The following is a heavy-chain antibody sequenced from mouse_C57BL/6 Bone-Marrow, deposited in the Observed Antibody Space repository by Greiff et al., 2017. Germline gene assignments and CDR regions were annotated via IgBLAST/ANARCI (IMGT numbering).Heavy chain of an antibody. J-gene: IGHJ4*01. Sequence: EVKLQQSGAELVRPGASVKVSWTAPGFNIKDDYMHWVKPRPEQGLEWIGWIDPENGDTEYAWKFQGKATIPADTSSNTAYLQLSSLTSADTAVYYCTTVYYGSTYYYAMDYSAQGPSGPVS. CDR3: TTVYYGSTYYYAMDY. CDR1: GFNIKDDY. D-gene: IGHD1-1*01. CDR2: IDPENGDT. V-gene: IGHV14-4*01.